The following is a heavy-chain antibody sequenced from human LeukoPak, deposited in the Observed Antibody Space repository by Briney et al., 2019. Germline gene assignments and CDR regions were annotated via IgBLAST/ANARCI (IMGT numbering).Heavy chain of an antibody. V-gene: IGHV3-7*04. CDR1: GFTFSRYW. CDR3: GRGGTGPLPHFAYGVDV. Sequence: GGSLRLSCAASGFTFSRYWMGWVRQAPGKGLEWVANIKQDGSEKYYVDSVKGRFTISRDNAKNSLYLQMNSLRAEDTAVYYCGRGGTGPLPHFAYGVDVWGQGTTVTVSS. D-gene: IGHD3-9*01. CDR2: IKQDGSEK. J-gene: IGHJ6*02.